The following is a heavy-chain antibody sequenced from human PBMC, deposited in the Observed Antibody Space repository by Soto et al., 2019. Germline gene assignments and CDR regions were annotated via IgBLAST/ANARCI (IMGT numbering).Heavy chain of an antibody. D-gene: IGHD3-22*01. Sequence: GGSLRLSCAASGFTFGRYAMSWVRQTPGKGLEWVSGIGRNGDNTYYADSMKGRVTMSRDTSKNTVYLQMDSLRAEDTAVYYCAKASDYYFDSSGYSYWGKGSPVTVSS. J-gene: IGHJ4*02. V-gene: IGHV3-23*01. CDR1: GFTFGRYA. CDR3: AKASDYYFDSSGYSY. CDR2: IGRNGDNT.